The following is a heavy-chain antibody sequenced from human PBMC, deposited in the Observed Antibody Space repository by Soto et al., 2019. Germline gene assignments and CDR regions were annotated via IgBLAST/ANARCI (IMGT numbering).Heavy chain of an antibody. V-gene: IGHV3-33*01. J-gene: IGHJ6*02. D-gene: IGHD3-10*01. Sequence: QVHLVESGGGVVQPGGSLTLSCSVSDFAFRLHGIHWVRHTPGKGLEWVAMIWHDGTRKYFRDSVRGRFTISRDSAKNTVYLQMNNLRGDDSALYFCARDLSSSYSYAMDLWGQGTTGTVSS. CDR1: DFAFRLHG. CDR3: ARDLSSSYSYAMDL. CDR2: IWHDGTRK.